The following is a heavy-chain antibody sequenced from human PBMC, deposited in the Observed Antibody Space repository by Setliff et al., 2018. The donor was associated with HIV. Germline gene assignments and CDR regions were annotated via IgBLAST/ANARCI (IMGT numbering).Heavy chain of an antibody. CDR1: GFTFSSYS. J-gene: IGHJ4*02. V-gene: IGHV3-23*01. D-gene: IGHD2-8*02. CDR2: SSCGGEIM. CDR3: AKSLLVAGNDY. Sequence: SGGSLRLSCAASGFTFSSYSMNWVRQAPGKGLEWVSASSCGGEIMFYADSVKGRFTISSDNSKNTLYLQMISLRADDTAVYYCAKSLLVAGNDYWGQGTLVTVSS.